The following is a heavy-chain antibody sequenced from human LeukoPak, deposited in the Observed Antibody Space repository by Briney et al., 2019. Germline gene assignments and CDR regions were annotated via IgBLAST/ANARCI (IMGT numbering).Heavy chain of an antibody. J-gene: IGHJ4*02. CDR2: IYHSGST. Sequence: KPSETLSLTCTVSGGSISSSSYYWGWIRQPPGNGLEWIGSIYHSGSTYYNPSLKSRVTISVDTSKNQFSLKLSSVTAADTAVYYCARSTSYTPGIAAAGGRDYWGQGTLVTVCS. V-gene: IGHV4-39*07. CDR3: ARSTSYTPGIAAAGGRDY. D-gene: IGHD6-13*01. CDR1: GGSISSSSYY.